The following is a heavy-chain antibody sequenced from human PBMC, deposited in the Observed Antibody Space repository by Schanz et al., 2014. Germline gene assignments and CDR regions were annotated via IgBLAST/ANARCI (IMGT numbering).Heavy chain of an antibody. V-gene: IGHV1-2*02. D-gene: IGHD3-3*01. CDR1: GYTFTDYH. J-gene: IGHJ3*01. Sequence: QVQLVQSGAEVKKPGASVKVSCKSSGYTFTDYHIHWIRQAPGQGLWWMGWIDPKSGGTNYAQKFQRRVNVTSDTSLTTVYIEANSLTSDDTAVFYCARTASHDVWRGYIPHYAFDLWGQGTVVIVSS. CDR2: IDPKSGGT. CDR3: ARTASHDVWRGYIPHYAFDL.